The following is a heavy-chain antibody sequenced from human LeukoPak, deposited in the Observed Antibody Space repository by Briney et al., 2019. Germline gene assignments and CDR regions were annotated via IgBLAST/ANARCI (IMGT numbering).Heavy chain of an antibody. V-gene: IGHV3-7*01. Sequence: PGGSPRLSCAPSGFSFSTYWMSWVRQAPGKGLEWVANIKEDGSQKYYVDSVKGRFTISRDNAKNSLYLQMNSLRAEDTAVHYCARVGRLSSKYYFDYWGQGTLVTVSS. CDR2: IKEDGSQK. CDR3: ARVGRLSSKYYFDY. D-gene: IGHD2-2*01. CDR1: GFSFSTYW. J-gene: IGHJ4*02.